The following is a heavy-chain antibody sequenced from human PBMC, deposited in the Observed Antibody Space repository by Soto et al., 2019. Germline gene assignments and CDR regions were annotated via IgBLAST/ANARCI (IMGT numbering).Heavy chain of an antibody. D-gene: IGHD4-17*01. CDR2: INPNSGGT. J-gene: IGHJ6*03. V-gene: IGHV1-2*04. CDR1: GYTFTGYY. Sequence: GASVKLSCKASGYTFTGYYMHWVRQAPGQGLEWMGWINPNSGGTNYAQKFQGWVTLTRDTSISTAYMELSRLRSDDTAVYYCARDAGGDYGYCMDVWGKGTTVTVSS. CDR3: ARDAGGDYGYCMDV.